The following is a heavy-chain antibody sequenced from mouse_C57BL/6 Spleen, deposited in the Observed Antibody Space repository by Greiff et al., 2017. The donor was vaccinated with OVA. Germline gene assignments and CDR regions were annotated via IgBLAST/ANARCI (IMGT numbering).Heavy chain of an antibody. J-gene: IGHJ2*01. CDR3: AREGGQDTFFDY. CDR2: INPSNGGT. CDR1: GFTFTSYW. V-gene: IGHV1-53*01. D-gene: IGHD3-2*01. Sequence: QVQLQQPGTDLVKPGASVKLSCKASGFTFTSYWMHWVKQRPGQGLEWIGNINPSNGGTNYNEKFKSKATLTVDKSSSTAYMQLSSLTSEDSAVDYCAREGGQDTFFDYWGQGTTLTVSS.